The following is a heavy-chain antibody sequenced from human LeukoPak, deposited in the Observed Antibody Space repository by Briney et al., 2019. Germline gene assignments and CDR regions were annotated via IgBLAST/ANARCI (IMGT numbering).Heavy chain of an antibody. D-gene: IGHD6-25*01. CDR2: IYNSGNT. V-gene: IGHV4-4*07. J-gene: IGHJ6*02. CDR1: GGSISSYY. CDR3: ARAEKQRPKWSYYGMDV. Sequence: SETLSLTCTVSGGSISSYYWGWIRQPAGKGLEWIGRIYNSGNTNYNPSLKSRVTISVDTSKNQFSLKLSSVTAADTAVYYCARAEKQRPKWSYYGMDVWGQGTTVTVSS.